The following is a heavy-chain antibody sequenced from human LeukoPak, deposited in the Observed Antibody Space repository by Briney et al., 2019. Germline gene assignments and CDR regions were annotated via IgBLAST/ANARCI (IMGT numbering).Heavy chain of an antibody. Sequence: ASVKVSCKASGGTFSSYAISWVRQAPGQGLEWMGGIIPIFGTANYAQKFQGRVTITADESTSTAYMELSSLRSEDTAVYYCARENHLPRGAFDIWGQGTMVTVSS. CDR3: ARENHLPRGAFDI. D-gene: IGHD1-14*01. CDR2: IIPIFGTA. J-gene: IGHJ3*02. V-gene: IGHV1-69*13. CDR1: GGTFSSYA.